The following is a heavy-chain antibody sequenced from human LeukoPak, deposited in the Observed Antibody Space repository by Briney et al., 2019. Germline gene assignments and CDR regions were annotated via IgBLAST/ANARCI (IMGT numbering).Heavy chain of an antibody. Sequence: PGGSLRLSCAASAFTFGTYSMNWVRQAPGKGLVWVSRINSDGSSTSYADSVKGRFTISRDNAKNTLYLQMNSLRAEDTAVYYCARRAYFDYWGQGTLVTVSS. V-gene: IGHV3-74*01. CDR3: ARRAYFDY. J-gene: IGHJ4*02. CDR1: AFTFGTYS. CDR2: INSDGSST.